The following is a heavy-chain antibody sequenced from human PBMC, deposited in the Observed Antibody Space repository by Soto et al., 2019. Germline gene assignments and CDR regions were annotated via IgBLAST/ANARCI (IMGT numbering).Heavy chain of an antibody. Sequence: GGSLRLSCAASGFTFSDYYMTWIRQAPGKGLEWVSYISGSSTNAINYADSVRGRFTISRDNAKNSLYLQINSLRAEDTAVYYCARSSATHSSWWGFGLDVWGQGTSVTVSS. CDR3: ARSSATHSSWWGFGLDV. V-gene: IGHV3-11*01. CDR1: GFTFSDYY. J-gene: IGHJ6*02. CDR2: ISGSSTNAI. D-gene: IGHD2-15*01.